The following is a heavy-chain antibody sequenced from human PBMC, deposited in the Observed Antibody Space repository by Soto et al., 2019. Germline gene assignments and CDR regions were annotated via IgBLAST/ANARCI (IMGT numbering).Heavy chain of an antibody. CDR1: GFSFSSYG. J-gene: IGHJ4*02. CDR2: ISIGSSTT. V-gene: IGHV3-48*01. CDR3: ITDGPDGRAY. D-gene: IGHD2-8*01. Sequence: PGGSLRLSCAASGFSFSSYGMNWVRQDPGKGLEWVSYISIGSSTTYYADSVKGRFTISRDNAKNSLYLQMNSLKIEDTAVYYCITDGPDGRAYWGQGTQVTVSS.